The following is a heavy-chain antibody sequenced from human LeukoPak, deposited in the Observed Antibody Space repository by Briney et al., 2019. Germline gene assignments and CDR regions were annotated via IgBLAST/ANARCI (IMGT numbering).Heavy chain of an antibody. CDR2: IKQDGSDK. D-gene: IGHD6-19*01. CDR3: AREGGSGWSFDY. V-gene: IGHV3-7*01. Sequence: PGGSLRLSCVASGFTFSSYWMSWVRQAPGKGLEWVANIKQDGSDKRYVDSVKGRFTISRDNAKNSLYLQMNSLRPEDTAVYYCAREGGSGWSFDYWGQGILVTVSS. J-gene: IGHJ4*02. CDR1: GFTFSSYW.